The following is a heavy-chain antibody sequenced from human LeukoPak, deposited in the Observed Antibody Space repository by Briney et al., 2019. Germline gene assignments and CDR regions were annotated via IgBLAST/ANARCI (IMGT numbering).Heavy chain of an antibody. CDR2: ISSSGSY. V-gene: IGHV3-21*01. Sequence: GGSLRLSCAASGFTFSSYSINWVRQAPGKGLEWVSSISSSGSYYADSVKGRFTISRDNAKNSLYLQMNSLRAEDTAVYYCARDRTYSSGWFDAFDIWGQGTMVTVSS. CDR3: ARDRTYSSGWFDAFDI. J-gene: IGHJ3*02. CDR1: GFTFSSYS. D-gene: IGHD6-19*01.